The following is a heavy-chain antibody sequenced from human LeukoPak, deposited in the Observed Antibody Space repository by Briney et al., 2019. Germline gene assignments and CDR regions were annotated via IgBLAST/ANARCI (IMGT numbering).Heavy chain of an antibody. CDR1: GYSFTSYW. J-gene: IGHJ6*02. D-gene: IGHD3-16*01. CDR2: ICPGDSDT. V-gene: IGHV5-51*01. Sequence: GESLKISCKGSGYSFTSYWIGWVRQMPGKGLEWMGIICPGDSDTRYSPSFQGQVTISADKSISTAYLQWSSLKASDTAMYYCARGILGVDYYYYYGMDVWGQGTTVTVSS. CDR3: ARGILGVDYYYYYGMDV.